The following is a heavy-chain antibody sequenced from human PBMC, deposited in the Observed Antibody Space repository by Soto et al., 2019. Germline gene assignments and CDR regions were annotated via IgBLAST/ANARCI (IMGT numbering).Heavy chain of an antibody. Sequence: QITLNESGPTQVKPRQTLTLTCTFSGFSLTTSGVGVGWIRQSPGKAPEWLALIYWDDDKRDSPSLKSRLTNTKDTSKNQVVLTMADLDPADTATYYCAHRVLRTVFGLVTTTAIYFDFWGQGTPVAVYS. D-gene: IGHD3-3*01. V-gene: IGHV2-5*02. J-gene: IGHJ4*02. CDR2: IYWDDDK. CDR3: AHRVLRTVFGLVTTTAIYFDF. CDR1: GFSLTTSGVG.